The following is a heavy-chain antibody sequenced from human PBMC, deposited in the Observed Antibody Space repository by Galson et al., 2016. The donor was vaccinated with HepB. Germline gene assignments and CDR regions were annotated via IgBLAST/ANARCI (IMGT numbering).Heavy chain of an antibody. CDR3: IKDDRGSPSEGY. CDR1: GFNFDFCA. V-gene: IGHV3-9*01. J-gene: IGHJ4*02. CDR2: ISWDSKDI. Sequence: SLRLSCAASGFNFDFCAMHWVRQVPGKGLEWVSGISWDSKDIGYADSVKGRFTVSRDNAKNSLYLQMNSLRPEDTALYYCIKDDRGSPSEGYWGQGTLVTVSS. D-gene: IGHD6-6*01.